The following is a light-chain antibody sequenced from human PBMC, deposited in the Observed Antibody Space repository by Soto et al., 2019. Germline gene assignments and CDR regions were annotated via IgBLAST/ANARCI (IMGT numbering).Light chain of an antibody. Sequence: DIQMTQSPSSLSASVGDRVTITCRASQSISTYLNWYQQKVGKAPKLLIYAASSLQRGVPSRFSGSGSATDFTLTITSLQPEDFATDYCQQSYSTPRTFGQGTKLEIK. CDR1: QSISTY. V-gene: IGKV1-39*01. CDR3: QQSYSTPRT. J-gene: IGKJ2*02. CDR2: AAS.